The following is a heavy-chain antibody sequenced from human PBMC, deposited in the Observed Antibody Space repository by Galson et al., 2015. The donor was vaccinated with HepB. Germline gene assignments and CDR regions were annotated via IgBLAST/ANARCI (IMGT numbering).Heavy chain of an antibody. V-gene: IGHV4-38-2*02. CDR2: IYHSGST. J-gene: IGHJ5*02. Sequence: LSLTCTVSGYSISSGYYWGWIRQPPGKGLEWIGSIYHSGSTYYNPSLKSRVTISVDTSKNQFSLKLSSVTAADTAVYYCARKGEPYITMVRGVISGWFDPWGQGTLVTVSS. D-gene: IGHD3-10*01. CDR3: ARKGEPYITMVRGVISGWFDP. CDR1: GYSISSGYY.